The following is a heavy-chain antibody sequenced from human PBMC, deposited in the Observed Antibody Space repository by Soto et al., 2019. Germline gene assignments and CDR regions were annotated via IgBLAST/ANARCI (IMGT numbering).Heavy chain of an antibody. D-gene: IGHD3-3*02. V-gene: IGHV4-39*01. Sequence: SETLSLTCTVSGGSISSSSCHWGWIRQPPGKGLEWIASIKYSGTTFYNPSLKSRVTLSVDTSKNQFSLKLSSVTAADTAVYYCASPKIAFYNWFDPWGQGTLVTVSS. CDR3: ASPKIAFYNWFDP. CDR1: GGSISSSSCH. J-gene: IGHJ5*02. CDR2: IKYSGTT.